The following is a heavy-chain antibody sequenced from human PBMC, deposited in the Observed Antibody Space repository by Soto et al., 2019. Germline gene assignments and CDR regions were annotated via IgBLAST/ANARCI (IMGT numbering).Heavy chain of an antibody. CDR1: GGSVISGSYY. Sequence: SEALSLTCTVSGGSVISGSYYWSWIRQPPGEGLEWMGYIYYSGSTNYNPSLKSRVTISVDTSKNQFSLTLSSVTAADTAVYYCARDSTGCSSTSCYGRSGLDYWGQGTLVTVPS. D-gene: IGHD2-2*01. V-gene: IGHV4-61*01. CDR3: ARDSTGCSSTSCYGRSGLDY. CDR2: IYYSGST. J-gene: IGHJ4*02.